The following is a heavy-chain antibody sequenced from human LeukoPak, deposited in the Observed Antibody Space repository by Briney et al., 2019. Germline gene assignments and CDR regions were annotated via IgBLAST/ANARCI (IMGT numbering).Heavy chain of an antibody. D-gene: IGHD1-26*01. Sequence: SETLSLTCTVAGGSISTYYWSWIRQPPGKGLEWIGYIYYSGNTNYNPSLKSRLTISVDTSKNQFSLKLRSVTAADTAVYYCARVGRGSFDIWGQGKMVTVSS. CDR1: GGSISTYY. CDR2: IYYSGNT. CDR3: ARVGRGSFDI. J-gene: IGHJ3*02. V-gene: IGHV4-59*01.